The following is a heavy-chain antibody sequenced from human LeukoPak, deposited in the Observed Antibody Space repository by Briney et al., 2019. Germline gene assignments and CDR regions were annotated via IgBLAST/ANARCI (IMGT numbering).Heavy chain of an antibody. CDR2: INSDGSST. V-gene: IGHV3-74*01. Sequence: GRSLRLSCAASGFIFSSYWMHWVRQPPGKGLVWVSRINSDGSSTSYADSVKGRFTISRDNAKNTLYLQMDSLRAEDTAVYYCARDRAWNYFDYWGQGTLVTVSS. D-gene: IGHD3-3*01. CDR1: GFIFSSYW. CDR3: ARDRAWNYFDY. J-gene: IGHJ4*02.